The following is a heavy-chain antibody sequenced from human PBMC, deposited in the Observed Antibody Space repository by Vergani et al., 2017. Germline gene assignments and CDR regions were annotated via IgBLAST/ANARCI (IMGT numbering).Heavy chain of an antibody. V-gene: IGHV3-9*01. CDR1: GFTFDDYA. CDR3: ARSLGVAVAGTGFDY. D-gene: IGHD6-19*01. CDR2: ISWNSGSI. J-gene: IGHJ4*02. Sequence: EVQLVESGGGLVQPGRSLRLSCAASGFTFDDYAMHWVRQAPGKGLEWVSGISWNSGSIGYADSVKGRFTISRDNAKNSRYLQMNSLRAEDTALYYCARSLGVAVAGTGFDYWGQGTLVTVSS.